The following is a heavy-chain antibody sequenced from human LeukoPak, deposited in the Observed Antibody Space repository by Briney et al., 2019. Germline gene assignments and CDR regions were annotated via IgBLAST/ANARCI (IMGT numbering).Heavy chain of an antibody. V-gene: IGHV1-2*02. Sequence: ASVKVSCKASGYTFTGYYMHWVRQAPGQGLEWMGWINPNSGGTNYAQKFQGRVTMTRDTSISTAYMELSRLRSDDTAVYYCGRVPAYSSSWYDVWGKGTTVTVSS. CDR1: GYTFTGYY. CDR3: GRVPAYSSSWYDV. CDR2: INPNSGGT. J-gene: IGHJ6*04. D-gene: IGHD6-13*01.